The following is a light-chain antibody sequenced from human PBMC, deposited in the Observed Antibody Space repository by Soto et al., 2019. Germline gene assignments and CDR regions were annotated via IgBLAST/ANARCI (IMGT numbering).Light chain of an antibody. Sequence: DIQMTQSPSTLSASVGDRVTITCRASQSISSWLAWYKQKQGKAPKLLIYKASTLKSGVPSRFRGSGSGTELTITISSLQPDDFETYYCQHYKSYSEAFGQGTKVDIK. CDR1: QSISSW. CDR2: KAS. CDR3: QHYKSYSEA. J-gene: IGKJ1*01. V-gene: IGKV1-5*03.